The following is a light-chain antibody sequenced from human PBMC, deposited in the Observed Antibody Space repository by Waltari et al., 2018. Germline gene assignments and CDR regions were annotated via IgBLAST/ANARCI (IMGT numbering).Light chain of an antibody. CDR1: NIGSKS. CDR3: QVWDSSSDHWL. J-gene: IGLJ3*02. CDR2: DDS. V-gene: IGLV3-21*02. Sequence: SYVLTQPPSVSVAPGQTATITCGGDNIGSKSVHWYQKKPGQAPVLVIFDDSDRPSGIPERLAGANSDNTATLSSNRVEAGDEADYYCQVWDSSSDHWLLGGGTELTVL.